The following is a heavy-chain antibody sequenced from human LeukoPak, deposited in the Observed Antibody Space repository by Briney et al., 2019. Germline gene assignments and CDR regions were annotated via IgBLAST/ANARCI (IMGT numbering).Heavy chain of an antibody. D-gene: IGHD2-15*01. CDR1: GFTFSSYS. CDR3: ARDQSLGYCSGGSCYSEGWFDP. V-gene: IGHV3-21*01. Sequence: NTGGSLRLSCAASGFTFSSYSMNWVRQAPGKGLEWVSSISSSSSYIYYADSVKGRFTISRDNAKNSLYVQMNSLRAEDTAVYYCARDQSLGYCSGGSCYSEGWFDPWGQGTLVTVSS. J-gene: IGHJ5*02. CDR2: ISSSSSYI.